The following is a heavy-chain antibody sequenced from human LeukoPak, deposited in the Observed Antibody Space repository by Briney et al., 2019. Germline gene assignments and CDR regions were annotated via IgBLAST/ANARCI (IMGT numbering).Heavy chain of an antibody. CDR2: IIPIFGTA. CDR3: ASYYYDSSGSLDY. V-gene: IGHV1-69*05. D-gene: IGHD3-22*01. J-gene: IGHJ4*02. Sequence: SVKVSCKASGGTFSSYAISWVRQAPGQGLERMGRIIPIFGTANYAQKFQGRVTITTDESTSTAYMELSSLRSEDTAVYYCASYYYDSSGSLDYWGRGTLVTVSS. CDR1: GGTFSSYA.